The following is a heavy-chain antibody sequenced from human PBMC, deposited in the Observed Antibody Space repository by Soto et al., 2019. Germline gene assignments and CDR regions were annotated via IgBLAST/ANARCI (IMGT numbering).Heavy chain of an antibody. J-gene: IGHJ4*02. CDR3: ARGRKYYDFWSGYSHPRYYFNY. D-gene: IGHD3-3*01. V-gene: IGHV4-34*01. CDR2: INHSGRT. Sequence: PSETLSLTCAGFGGSFSCYCWSWIRQPPGKGLEWIGEINHSGRTNYNPSLKSRVTISVDTSKSQFSLKLSSVTAADTAVYYCARGRKYYDFWSGYSHPRYYFNYWGQGTLVTVSS. CDR1: GGSFSCYC.